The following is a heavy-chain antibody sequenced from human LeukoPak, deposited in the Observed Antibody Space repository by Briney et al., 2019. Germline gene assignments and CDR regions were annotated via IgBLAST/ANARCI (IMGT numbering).Heavy chain of an antibody. CDR3: ARGLGRLRGGYYLIY. CDR2: INPSGGST. Sequence: AAVKVSCKASGYTFTGYYMHGVRQAPGQGLVWMGIINPSGGSTSYAQKFRGRVTMTRDTSTSTVYMGLSSLRSEDTAVYYCARGLGRLRGGYYLIYWGQGTLVTVSS. D-gene: IGHD3-22*01. CDR1: GYTFTGYY. V-gene: IGHV1-46*01. J-gene: IGHJ4*02.